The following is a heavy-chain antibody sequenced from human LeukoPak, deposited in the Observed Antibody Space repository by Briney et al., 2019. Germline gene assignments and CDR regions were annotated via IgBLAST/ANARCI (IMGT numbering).Heavy chain of an antibody. Sequence: PGGSLRLSCVASGFTFSSDAMHWVRQAPGKGLEWVSAISGSGDFTHSVDSVKGRFTISRDNSKNTLYLQMNSLRAEDTAVYYCANGWGSGDYWGQGTLVTVSS. D-gene: IGHD7-27*01. CDR2: ISGSGDFT. CDR1: GFTFSSDA. CDR3: ANGWGSGDY. J-gene: IGHJ4*02. V-gene: IGHV3-23*01.